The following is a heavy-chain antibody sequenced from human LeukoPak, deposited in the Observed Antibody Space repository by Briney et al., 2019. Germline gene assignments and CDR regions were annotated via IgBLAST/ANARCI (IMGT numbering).Heavy chain of an antibody. CDR1: GFTFSSYG. V-gene: IGHV3-33*01. Sequence: PPGRSLRPSCAASGFTFSSYGMHWVRQAPGKGLDWVAGIWYDGSNKYYADSVKGRFTISRDNSKNTLYLQMNSLRAEDTAVYYCARVDAGTRDCSSTSCYAGYFDYWGQGTLVTVSS. CDR2: IWYDGSNK. D-gene: IGHD2-2*01. J-gene: IGHJ4*02. CDR3: ARVDAGTRDCSSTSCYAGYFDY.